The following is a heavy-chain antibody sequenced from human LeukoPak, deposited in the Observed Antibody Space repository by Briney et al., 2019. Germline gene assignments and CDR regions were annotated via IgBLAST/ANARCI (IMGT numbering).Heavy chain of an antibody. CDR3: ARDPPSGWYPFDY. J-gene: IGHJ4*02. CDR2: IIPIFGTA. V-gene: IGHV1-69*05. Sequence: SVKVSCKASGGTFSSYAISWVRQAPGQGLEWMGRIIPIFGTANYAQKFQRRVTITTDESTSTAYMELSSLRSEDTAVYYCARDPPSGWYPFDYWGQGTLVTVSS. CDR1: GGTFSSYA. D-gene: IGHD6-19*01.